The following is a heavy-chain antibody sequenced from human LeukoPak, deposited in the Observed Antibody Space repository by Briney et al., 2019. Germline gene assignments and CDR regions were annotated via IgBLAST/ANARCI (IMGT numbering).Heavy chain of an antibody. Sequence: GSSVKVSCKASGGTFSSYAISWVRQAPGQGLEWMGGIIPIFGTANYAQKFQGRVTITTDESTSTAYMELSSLRSEDTAVYYCARDATLLWFGETLGGNFDYWGQGTLATVSS. D-gene: IGHD3-10*01. CDR2: IIPIFGTA. CDR1: GGTFSSYA. J-gene: IGHJ4*02. CDR3: ARDATLLWFGETLGGNFDY. V-gene: IGHV1-69*05.